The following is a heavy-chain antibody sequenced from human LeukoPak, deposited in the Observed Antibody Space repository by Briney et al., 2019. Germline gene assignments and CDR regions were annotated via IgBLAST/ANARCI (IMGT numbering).Heavy chain of an antibody. D-gene: IGHD3-10*01. CDR1: GFTFSNYA. CDR3: AKVRGRYYGSGSYAPRRGYYYYGMDV. V-gene: IGHV3-23*01. Sequence: PGGSLRLSCAASGFTFSNYAMTWVRQAPGKGLEWVSSISDSGSSTYYADSVKGRFTVSRDNSKNTLYLQMNSLRAEDTAVYYCAKVRGRYYGSGSYAPRRGYYYYGMDVWGQGTTVTVSS. J-gene: IGHJ6*02. CDR2: ISDSGSST.